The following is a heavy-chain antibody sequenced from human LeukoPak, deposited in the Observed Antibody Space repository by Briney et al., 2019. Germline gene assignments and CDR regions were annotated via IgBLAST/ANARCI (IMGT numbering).Heavy chain of an antibody. J-gene: IGHJ4*02. D-gene: IGHD3-3*01. V-gene: IGHV7-4-1*02. CDR3: VRDEIEELGIFGY. CDR1: GYTFTNYA. CDR2: INTNTGNP. Sequence: ASVKVSCKASGYTFTNYAMNWVRQAPGQGLEWMGWINTNTGNPTYAQGFTGRFVFSLDTSVSPAYLQISSLKADDTAVYYCVRDEIEELGIFGYWGQGTLVTVSS.